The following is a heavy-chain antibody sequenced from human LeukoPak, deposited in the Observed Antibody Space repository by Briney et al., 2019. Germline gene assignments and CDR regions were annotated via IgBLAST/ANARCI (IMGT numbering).Heavy chain of an antibody. CDR3: AGSIAVAGTIDY. V-gene: IGHV3-33*01. J-gene: IGHJ4*02. CDR1: GFTFSSYG. D-gene: IGHD6-19*01. CDR2: IWYDGSNK. Sequence: GGSLRLSCAASGFTFSSYGMHWVRQAPGKGLEWVAVIWYDGSNKYYADSVKGRFTIARDNSKNTLYLQMNSLRAEDTAVYYCAGSIAVAGTIDYWGQGTLVTVSS.